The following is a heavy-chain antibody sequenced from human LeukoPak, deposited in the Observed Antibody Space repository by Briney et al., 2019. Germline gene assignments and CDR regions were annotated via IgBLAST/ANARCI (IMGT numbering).Heavy chain of an antibody. V-gene: IGHV6-1*01. J-gene: IGHJ1*01. D-gene: IGHD2-15*01. CDR1: GDSVSSNSAA. CDR2: TYYRSKWYN. Sequence: SQTLSLTCAISGDSVSSNSAAWNWIRQSPSRGLEWLGSTYYRSKWYNDYAVSVKSRITINPDTSKNQFSLQLNSVTPEDTAVYYCARDLVDCSGGSCYSSYFQHWGQGTLVTVSS. CDR3: ARDLVDCSGGSCYSSYFQH.